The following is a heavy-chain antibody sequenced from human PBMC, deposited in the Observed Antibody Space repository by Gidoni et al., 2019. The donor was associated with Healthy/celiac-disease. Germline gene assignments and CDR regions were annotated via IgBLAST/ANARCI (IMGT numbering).Heavy chain of an antibody. J-gene: IGHJ4*02. Sequence: EVQLVESGGGLVQPGGSLRLSCAASGFTFSSYWMSWVRQAPGKGLEWVANIKQDGSEKYYVDSVKGRFTISRDNAKNSLYLQMNSLRAEDTAVYYCARDHCTGGVCPDYWGQGTLVTVSS. D-gene: IGHD2-8*02. CDR3: ARDHCTGGVCPDY. CDR2: IKQDGSEK. V-gene: IGHV3-7*01. CDR1: GFTFSSYW.